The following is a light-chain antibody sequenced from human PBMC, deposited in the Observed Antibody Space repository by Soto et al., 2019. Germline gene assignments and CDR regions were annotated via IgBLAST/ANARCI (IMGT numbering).Light chain of an antibody. J-gene: IGKJ2*01. CDR2: WAS. V-gene: IGKV4-1*01. Sequence: DIVMTQSPDSLAVSLGERVTINCKSSQSVLSSSNNKNYLAWYQQKPGQPPKLLIHWASTRESGVPDRFSVSGSGTDFTLTISSLQAEDVAVYYCQQYYSTRTFGQGTKLEIK. CDR3: QQYYSTRT. CDR1: QSVLSSSNNKNY.